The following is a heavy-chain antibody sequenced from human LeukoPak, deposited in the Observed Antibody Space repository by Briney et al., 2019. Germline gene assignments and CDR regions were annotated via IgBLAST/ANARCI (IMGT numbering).Heavy chain of an antibody. CDR2: IYSGGNT. CDR1: GFTVSNKF. CDR3: VRVLRGGNSGFAFDI. J-gene: IGHJ3*02. D-gene: IGHD4-23*01. Sequence: PGGSLRLSCGASGFTVSNKFMTWVRQAPGKGLEWVSIIYSGGNTYYADSVKGRFTISRDNSENTLYLQMNSLRSEDTALYYCVRVLRGGNSGFAFDIWGQGTMVTVSS. V-gene: IGHV3-66*02.